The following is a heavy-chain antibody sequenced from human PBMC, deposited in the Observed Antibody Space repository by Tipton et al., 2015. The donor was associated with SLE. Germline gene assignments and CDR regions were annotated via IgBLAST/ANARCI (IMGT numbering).Heavy chain of an antibody. J-gene: IGHJ3*02. CDR1: GFTFSSYW. D-gene: IGHD1-26*01. CDR2: IKQDGSEK. CDR3: ARAGVGRAFDI. V-gene: IGHV3-7*01. Sequence: SLRLSCAASGFTFSSYWMSWVRQAPGKGLEWVANIKQDGSEKYYVDSVKGRFTISRDNAKNSLYLQMNSLRAEVTAVYYCARAGVGRAFDIWGQGTMVTVSS.